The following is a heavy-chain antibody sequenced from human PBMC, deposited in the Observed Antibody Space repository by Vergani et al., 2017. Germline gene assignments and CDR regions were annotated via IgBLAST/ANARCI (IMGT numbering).Heavy chain of an antibody. CDR2: IYYSGST. V-gene: IGHV4-59*01. CDR1: GGSISSYY. D-gene: IGHD3-16*02. Sequence: QVQLQESGPGLVKPSETLSLTCTVSGGSISSYYWSWIRQPPGKGLEWIGYIYYSGSTNYNPSLKSRVTISVDTSKNQFSLKLSSVTAADTAVYYCSGDADYGWGSYRYSWFDPWGQGILVTVSA. J-gene: IGHJ5*02. CDR3: SGDADYGWGSYRYSWFDP.